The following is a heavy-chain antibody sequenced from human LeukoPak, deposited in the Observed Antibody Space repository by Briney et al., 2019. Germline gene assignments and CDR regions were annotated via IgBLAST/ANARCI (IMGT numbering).Heavy chain of an antibody. V-gene: IGHV4-38-2*01. CDR1: GYSISSGYY. CDR2: IYHSGST. J-gene: IGHJ3*02. CDR3: ARRRSSRYSSSWCDLSDAFDI. Sequence: PSETLSLTCAVSGYSISSGYYWGWIRQPPGKGLEWIGSIYHSGSTYYNPSLKSRVTISVDTSKNQFSLKLSSVTAADTAVYYCARRRSSRYSSSWCDLSDAFDIWGQGTMVTVSS. D-gene: IGHD6-13*01.